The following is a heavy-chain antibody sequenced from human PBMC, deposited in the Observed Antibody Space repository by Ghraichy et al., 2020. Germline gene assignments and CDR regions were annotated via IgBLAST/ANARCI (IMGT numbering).Heavy chain of an antibody. CDR1: GFTLSGYS. J-gene: IGHJ6*02. Sequence: GGSLRLSCVASGFTLSGYSMNWVGQSPGKGLEWVAYITSSSRTISYADSVKGRFAISRDNAQNSLFLQMNNLREEDTAVYYCARGSTVVRFFYYNGMDVWGQGTTVTVSS. CDR2: ITSSSRTI. CDR3: ARGSTVVRFFYYNGMDV. V-gene: IGHV3-48*02. D-gene: IGHD4-23*01.